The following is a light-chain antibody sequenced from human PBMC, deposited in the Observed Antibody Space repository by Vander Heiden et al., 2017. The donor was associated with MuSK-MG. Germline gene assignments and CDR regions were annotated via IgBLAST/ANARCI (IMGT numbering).Light chain of an antibody. CDR1: QSISSY. Sequence: DIEMIQCKSSLCASVEDRVNINCRASQSISSYLNWYQQKPGKAPKLLIYSASSLQTGVPSTFSGSGSGTDFTLTISSLQPEDFATYYCQQWASTPTTFGQGTKVEIK. CDR3: QQWASTPTT. CDR2: SAS. J-gene: IGKJ1*01. V-gene: IGKV1-39*01.